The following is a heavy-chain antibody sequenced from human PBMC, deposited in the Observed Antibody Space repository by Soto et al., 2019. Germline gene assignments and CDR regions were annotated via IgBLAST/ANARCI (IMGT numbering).Heavy chain of an antibody. CDR3: AASGETAALNYGMDV. V-gene: IGHV1-58*01. CDR2: IVVGSGNT. J-gene: IGHJ6*02. D-gene: IGHD2-21*02. CDR1: GFTFTSSA. Sequence: ASVKVSCKASGFTFTSSAVQWVRQARGQRLEWIGWIVVGSGNTNYAQKFQERVTITRDMSTSTAYMELSSLRSEDTAVYYCAASGETAALNYGMDVWGQGTTVTVSS.